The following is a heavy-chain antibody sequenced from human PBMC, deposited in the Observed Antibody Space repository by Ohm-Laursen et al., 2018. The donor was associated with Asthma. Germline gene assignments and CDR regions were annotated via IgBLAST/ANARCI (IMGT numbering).Heavy chain of an antibody. J-gene: IGHJ5*02. CDR1: GGSVSSGSYY. Sequence: SETLSLTCTVSGGSVSSGSYYWSWIRQPPGKGLEWIGYIYYSGSTNYNPSLKSRVTISVDTSKNQFSLKLSSVTAADTAVYYCARVSVDTAMVNWFDPWGQGTLVTVSS. D-gene: IGHD5-18*01. V-gene: IGHV4-61*01. CDR3: ARVSVDTAMVNWFDP. CDR2: IYYSGST.